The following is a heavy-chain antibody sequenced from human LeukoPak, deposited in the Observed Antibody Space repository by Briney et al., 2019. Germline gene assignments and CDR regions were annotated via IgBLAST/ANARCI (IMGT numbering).Heavy chain of an antibody. CDR3: ARDEAGLVGYSYGYFDY. CDR1: GGSISSSNW. CDR2: IYHSGST. J-gene: IGHJ4*02. D-gene: IGHD5-18*01. Sequence: SETLSLTCAVSGGSISSSNWWSWVRQPPGKGLEWIGVIYHSGSTNYNPSLKSRVTISVDKSKSQFSLKLSSVTAADTAVYYCARDEAGLVGYSYGYFDYWGQGTLVTVSS. V-gene: IGHV4-4*02.